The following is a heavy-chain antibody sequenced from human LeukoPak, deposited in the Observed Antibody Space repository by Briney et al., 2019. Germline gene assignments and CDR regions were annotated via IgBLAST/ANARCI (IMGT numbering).Heavy chain of an antibody. CDR3: ARSSGWHDY. Sequence: SQTLSLTCVISGDSASSKSAAWNRIRQSPSRGLEWLGRTYYRSKWYNEYAVSVKSRITINPDTSKNQFSLQLNSVTPDDTAVYYCARSSGWHDYWGQGTLVTVSS. CDR1: GDSASSKSAA. J-gene: IGHJ4*02. D-gene: IGHD6-19*01. V-gene: IGHV6-1*01. CDR2: TYYRSKWYN.